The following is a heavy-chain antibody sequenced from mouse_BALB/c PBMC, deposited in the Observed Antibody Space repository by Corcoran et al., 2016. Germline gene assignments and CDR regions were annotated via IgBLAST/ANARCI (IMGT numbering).Heavy chain of an antibody. J-gene: IGHJ3*01. V-gene: IGHV14-3*02. CDR2: IDPVNGNT. Sequence: EVQLQQSGAELVKPGASVKLSCTASGFNIKDTYMHWVKQRPEQGLEWIGRIDPVNGNTKYDPKFQGKATRTADTSSNTAYRTLSSMTSEDTAVYYCARGNYTLAWFAYWGQGTLVTVSA. CDR1: GFNIKDTY. D-gene: IGHD2-1*01. CDR3: ARGNYTLAWFAY.